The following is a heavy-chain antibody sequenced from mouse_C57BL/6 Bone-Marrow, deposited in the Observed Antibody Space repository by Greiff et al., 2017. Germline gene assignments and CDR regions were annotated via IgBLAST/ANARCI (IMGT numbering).Heavy chain of an antibody. CDR3: ARYDYYGSSWGGDV. CDR1: GYSITSDY. V-gene: IGHV3-8*01. Sequence: EVKLMESGPGLAKPSQTLSLTCYVTGYSITSDYWNWIRKFPGNKLEYMGYISYSGSTYYNPSLKSRISIPRDTSKNQYYLQLNSGTTDDTATDYWARYDYYGSSWGGDVWCTGTTVTVSS. D-gene: IGHD1-1*01. J-gene: IGHJ1*03. CDR2: ISYSGST.